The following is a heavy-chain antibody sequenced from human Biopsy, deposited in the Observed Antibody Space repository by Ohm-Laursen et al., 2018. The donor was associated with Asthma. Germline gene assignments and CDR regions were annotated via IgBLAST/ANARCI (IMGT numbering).Heavy chain of an antibody. J-gene: IGHJ3*02. V-gene: IGHV3-30*01. Sequence: RSLRLSCSASGFSFSNSAIHWVRQAPGKGLEWVGVISKDASTQDYADSVKGRFTMARDNSKNTLDLQMNSLREEDTAVYYCVRDGTDDAFDIWGQGTVVSVSS. CDR1: GFSFSNSA. D-gene: IGHD1-1*01. CDR2: ISKDASTQ. CDR3: VRDGTDDAFDI.